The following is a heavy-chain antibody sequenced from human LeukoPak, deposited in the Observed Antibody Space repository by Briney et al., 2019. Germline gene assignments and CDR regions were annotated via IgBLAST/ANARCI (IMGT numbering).Heavy chain of an antibody. CDR3: SKWGGARTGTESDY. D-gene: IGHD1-1*01. V-gene: IGHV3-23*01. CDR1: GFTFSSYA. J-gene: IGHJ4*02. Sequence: GGSLRLSCAASGFTFSSYAMSWVRQAPGKGLEWVSAISGSGGSTYYADSVKGRFTISRDNSKNTLYLQMNSRRAEDTAVHYTSKWGGARTGTESDYWGQGTLVTVSS. CDR2: ISGSGGST.